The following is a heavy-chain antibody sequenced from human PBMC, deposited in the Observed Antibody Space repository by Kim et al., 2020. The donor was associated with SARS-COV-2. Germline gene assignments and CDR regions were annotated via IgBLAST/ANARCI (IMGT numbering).Heavy chain of an antibody. CDR3: VKCDTIFGVISE. CDR1: GFTFGDFT. D-gene: IGHD3-3*02. CDR2: ISCDADGT. Sequence: GGSLRLSCAASGFTFGDFTMHWVRQPPGKGLEWVSRISCDADGTNYADSVKGRFTISRDNSKKSLYLQMNSLRTEDTAFYYCVKCDTIFGVISEWGQGTRVTV. V-gene: IGHV3-43*01. J-gene: IGHJ4*02.